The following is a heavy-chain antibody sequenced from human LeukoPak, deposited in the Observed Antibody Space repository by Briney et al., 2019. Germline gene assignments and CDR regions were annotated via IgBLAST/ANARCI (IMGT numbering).Heavy chain of an antibody. Sequence: GGSLRLSCSASGFTLSNYWIHWVRQAPGKGLVWVSRINTDGSSTNYADSVKGRFTISRDNAKNTLYLQMNSLRAEVTAVYYCARGADSGYSSDNWGQGTLVSVSS. D-gene: IGHD3-9*01. J-gene: IGHJ4*02. V-gene: IGHV3-74*01. CDR1: GFTLSNYW. CDR3: ARGADSGYSSDN. CDR2: INTDGSST.